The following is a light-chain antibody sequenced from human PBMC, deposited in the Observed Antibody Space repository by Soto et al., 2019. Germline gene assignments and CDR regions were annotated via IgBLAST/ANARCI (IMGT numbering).Light chain of an antibody. Sequence: NFMLTQPHSVSESPGKTVTISCTRSSGSIASNYVQWYQQRPGSSPTTVIYEDNRRPSGVADRFSGSIDSSSNSASLTISGLKTEDEAAYYCQSYDSSNQVFGGGTQLTVL. CDR1: SGSIASNY. CDR3: QSYDSSNQV. J-gene: IGLJ2*01. V-gene: IGLV6-57*01. CDR2: EDN.